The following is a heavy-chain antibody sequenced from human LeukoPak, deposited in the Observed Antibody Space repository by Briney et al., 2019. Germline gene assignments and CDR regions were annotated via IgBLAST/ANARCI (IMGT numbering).Heavy chain of an antibody. CDR2: IYYSGST. CDR1: GGSISSSSYY. V-gene: IGHV4-39*01. D-gene: IGHD3-3*01. CDR3: ARSMLDYYDFWSGYLF. Sequence: SETLSLTCTVSGGSISSSSYYWGWIRQPPGKGRDGIGRIYYSGSTYYNPSLKSRVTISVDTSKNQFSLKLSSVTAADTAVYYCARSMLDYYDFWSGYLFWGQGTLVTVSS. J-gene: IGHJ4*02.